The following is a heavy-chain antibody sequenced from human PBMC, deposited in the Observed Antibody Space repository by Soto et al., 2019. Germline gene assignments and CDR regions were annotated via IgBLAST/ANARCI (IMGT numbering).Heavy chain of an antibody. Sequence: QITLKESGPTLVKPTQTLTLTCTFSGFSLSASGVGVGWIRQPPGKALEWLALIYWDDDKRYSPSLKSRLTITKDTSKNHVILTMNNMDSVDTATYYCAHRPPELSPYDAFDIWGQGTMVTVSS. V-gene: IGHV2-5*02. CDR1: GFSLSASGVG. CDR2: IYWDDDK. J-gene: IGHJ3*02. D-gene: IGHD3-16*02. CDR3: AHRPPELSPYDAFDI.